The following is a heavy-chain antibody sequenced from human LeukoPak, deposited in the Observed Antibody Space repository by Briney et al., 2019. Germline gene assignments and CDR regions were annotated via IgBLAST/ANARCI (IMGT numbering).Heavy chain of an antibody. D-gene: IGHD3-16*02. CDR3: ARDKHDYVWGSYPMGAFDI. J-gene: IGHJ3*02. CDR2: IWYDGSNK. CDR1: GFTFSSYG. Sequence: GGSLRLSCAASGFTFSSYGMHWVHQAPGKGLEWVAVIWYDGSNKYYADSVKGRFTISRDNSKNTLYLQMNSLRAEDTAVYYCARDKHDYVWGSYPMGAFDIWGQGTMVTVSS. V-gene: IGHV3-33*01.